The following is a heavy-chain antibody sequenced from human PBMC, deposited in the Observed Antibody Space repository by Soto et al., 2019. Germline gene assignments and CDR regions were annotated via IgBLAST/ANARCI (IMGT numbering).Heavy chain of an antibody. J-gene: IGHJ5*02. CDR2: INSDGSST. V-gene: IGHV3-74*01. CDR3: ARYVNTVTTTNWFDP. Sequence: PGGSQRLPCTASGFTFRSYWMHWVRQAPGKGLVWVSRINSDGSSTSYADSVKGRFTISRDNAKNTLYLQMNSLRAEDTAVYYCARYVNTVTTTNWFDPWGQGTLVTVSS. CDR1: GFTFRSYW. D-gene: IGHD4-17*01.